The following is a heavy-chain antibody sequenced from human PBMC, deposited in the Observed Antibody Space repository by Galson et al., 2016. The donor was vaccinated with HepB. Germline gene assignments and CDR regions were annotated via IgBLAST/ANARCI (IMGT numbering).Heavy chain of an antibody. V-gene: IGHV3-48*02. CDR3: ARGLPFHSGGWYFDS. J-gene: IGHJ4*02. Sequence: SLRLSCAASGFTFSNYNMNWVRQAPGKGMEWVSYVSPNGNTKYYADSVKGRFSISKDNAKNSLSLQMTSLRDDDTAVYYCARGLPFHSGGWYFDSWGQGILVTVSS. CDR2: VSPNGNTK. D-gene: IGHD6-19*01. CDR1: GFTFSNYN.